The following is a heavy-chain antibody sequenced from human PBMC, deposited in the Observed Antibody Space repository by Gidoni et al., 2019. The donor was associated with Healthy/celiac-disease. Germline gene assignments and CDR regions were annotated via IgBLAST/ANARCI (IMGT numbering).Heavy chain of an antibody. CDR3: ARDWYYYDSSGYYPAGSYYYYGMDV. D-gene: IGHD3-22*01. J-gene: IGHJ6*02. Sequence: QVQLVQSAAEVTKPGSSVKVSCKASGGNFSSYALSWVRQAPGQWLEWMGRIIPILGIANYAQKFQGRVTIAADKSTSTAYMELSRLRSEDTAVYYCARDWYYYDSSGYYPAGSYYYYGMDVWGQGTTVTVAS. CDR1: GGNFSSYA. CDR2: IIPILGIA. V-gene: IGHV1-69*04.